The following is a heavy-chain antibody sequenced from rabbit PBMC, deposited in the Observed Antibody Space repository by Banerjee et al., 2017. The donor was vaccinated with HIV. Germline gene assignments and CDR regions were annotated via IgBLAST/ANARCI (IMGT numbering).Heavy chain of an antibody. CDR3: ARGSAYAGAGYAL. D-gene: IGHD4-2*01. CDR1: GFSFSSNYY. CDR2: IDAGSGGST. J-gene: IGHJ4*01. Sequence: QEQLEESGGGLVKPEGSLTLTCTASGFSFSSNYYMCWVRQAPGKGLEWIARIDAGSGGSTYYASWAKGRFTISKTSSTTVTLQMTSLTAADTATYFCARGSAYAGAGYALWGPGTLVTVS. V-gene: IGHV1S45*01.